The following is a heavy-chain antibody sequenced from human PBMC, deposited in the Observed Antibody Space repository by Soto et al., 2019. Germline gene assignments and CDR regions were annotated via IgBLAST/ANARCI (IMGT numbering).Heavy chain of an antibody. CDR2: TYHIESA. CDR1: GGSISSSHW. J-gene: IGHJ3*02. CDR3: ARSGEVVAAAMGVPSQRGCFDI. V-gene: IGHV4-4*02. Sequence: QVQLQESGPGLVKPSGTLSLTCAVSGGSISSSHWWSWVRQSPGKGLEWIGETYHIESANYNPSLKSRVTISVDKSKNQFSLKLTSVTAADTAVYFCARSGEVVAAAMGVPSQRGCFDIWGQGTVVTVSA. D-gene: IGHD2-2*01.